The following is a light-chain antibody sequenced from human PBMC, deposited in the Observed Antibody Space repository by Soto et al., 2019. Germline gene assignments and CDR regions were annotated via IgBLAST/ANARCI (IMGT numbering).Light chain of an antibody. J-gene: IGKJ4*01. CDR2: GAS. Sequence: EIVLTQSPGTLSLSPGERATLSCRASQSVTSSYLAWYQQKPGQAPSLLIYGASSRATGIPNRFSGSGSGKDCTLTISRLEPEDFAVYYCQQYGSSPAFGGGTKVEIK. V-gene: IGKV3-20*01. CDR1: QSVTSSY. CDR3: QQYGSSPA.